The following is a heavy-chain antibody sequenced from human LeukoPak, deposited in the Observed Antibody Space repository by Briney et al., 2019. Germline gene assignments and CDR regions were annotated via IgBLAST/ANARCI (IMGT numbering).Heavy chain of an antibody. D-gene: IGHD3-22*01. Sequence: PGGSLRLSCAASGFSFGGYALHWVRQAPGKGLEWVAVISWNGVTIVHADSVRGRFPTSRDTAKNSLYLQMDSLRTEDTALYYCVKSGGYATPIRYFDLWGRGTLVTVSS. CDR2: ISWNGVTI. J-gene: IGHJ2*01. CDR1: GFSFGGYA. V-gene: IGHV3-9*01. CDR3: VKSGGYATPIRYFDL.